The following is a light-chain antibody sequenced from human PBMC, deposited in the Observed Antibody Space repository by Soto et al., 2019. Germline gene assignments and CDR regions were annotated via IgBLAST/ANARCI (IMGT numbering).Light chain of an antibody. V-gene: IGLV2-14*03. CDR2: DVD. CDR1: SSDIGGYYY. CDR3: TSFTTTNTRV. J-gene: IGLJ2*01. Sequence: QSALTQPASVSGSPGQSITISCTATSSDIGGYYYVSWYQQHPGKAPELMIYDVDKRPSGVSDRFSGSKSGNTASLTISGLHSEDEAYYYCTSFTTTNTRVFGGGTKLTVL.